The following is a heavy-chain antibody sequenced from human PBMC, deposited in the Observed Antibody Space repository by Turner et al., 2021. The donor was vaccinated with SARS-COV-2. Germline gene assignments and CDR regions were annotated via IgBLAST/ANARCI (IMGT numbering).Heavy chain of an antibody. CDR1: GFTFSSYW. CDR2: INSDGSST. Sequence: EVQLVESGGGLVKPGGSLRLSCAASGFTFSSYWMHWVRQAPGKGLVLVSLINSDGSSTTYADSVKGRCTISRDNAKNTLYLQMNSLRAEDTAVYYCARDILEPPYGMDVWGQGTTVTVSS. V-gene: IGHV3-74*01. CDR3: ARDILEPPYGMDV. J-gene: IGHJ6*02.